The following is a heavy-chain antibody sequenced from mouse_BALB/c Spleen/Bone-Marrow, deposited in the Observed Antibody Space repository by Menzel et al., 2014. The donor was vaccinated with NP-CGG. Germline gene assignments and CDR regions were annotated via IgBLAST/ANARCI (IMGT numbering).Heavy chain of an antibody. CDR2: INGNGGNS. Sequence: DVQLVESGGGLVQPGGSLKLSCAASGITFSNYGMSWIRQTPDKRLELVATINGNGGNSYYPDSVKGRFPISRDMAKNTLYLQMSSLKAEDTAMYYCARVAYYNVYFDYWGQGTTLTVSS. CDR3: ARVAYYNVYFDY. J-gene: IGHJ2*01. CDR1: GITFSNYG. D-gene: IGHD2-12*01. V-gene: IGHV5-6-3*01.